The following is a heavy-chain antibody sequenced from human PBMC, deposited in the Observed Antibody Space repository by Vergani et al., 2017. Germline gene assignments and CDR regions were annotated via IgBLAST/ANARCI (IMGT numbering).Heavy chain of an antibody. CDR1: GFIFSTYA. V-gene: IGHV3-23*01. D-gene: IGHD1-20*01. J-gene: IGHJ4*01. Sequence: EVQLLESGGDLVQPGGSLRLSCTASGFIFSTYAMSWVRQAPGQGLEWVSSISASWAPTYYADTVKGRVTISRDNSKNTLYLQMNSLRVEDTAVDYCARSYGRYYWFDYWGQRTLVTVSS. CDR2: ISASWAPT. CDR3: ARSYGRYYWFDY.